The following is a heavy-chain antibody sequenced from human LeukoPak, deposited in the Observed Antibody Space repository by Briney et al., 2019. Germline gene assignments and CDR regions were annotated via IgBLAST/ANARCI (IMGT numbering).Heavy chain of an antibody. J-gene: IGHJ6*02. Sequence: GASVKVSCKASGYTFTSYDINWVRQATGQGLEWMGWMNPNSGNTGYAQKFQGRVTMTRNTSISTAYMELSSLRSEDTAVYYCAREAPPPRSSRAWDYYYGMDVWGQGTTVTVSS. CDR2: MNPNSGNT. V-gene: IGHV1-8*01. CDR1: GYTFTSYD. D-gene: IGHD6-13*01. CDR3: AREAPPPRSSRAWDYYYGMDV.